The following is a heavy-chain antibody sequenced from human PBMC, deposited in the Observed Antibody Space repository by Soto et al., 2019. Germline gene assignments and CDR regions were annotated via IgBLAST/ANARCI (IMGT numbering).Heavy chain of an antibody. CDR3: AKGRNRFWRWYYFDY. CDR2: IYYSGST. D-gene: IGHD2-15*01. V-gene: IGHV4-39*01. J-gene: IGHJ4*02. CDR1: GGSISSSSYY. Sequence: PSETLSLTCTVSGGSISSSSYYWGWIRQPPGKGLEWIGSIYYSGSTYYNPSLKGRFTISRDNSKNTLYLQMNSLRAEDTAVYYCAKGRNRFWRWYYFDYWGQGTLVTVSS.